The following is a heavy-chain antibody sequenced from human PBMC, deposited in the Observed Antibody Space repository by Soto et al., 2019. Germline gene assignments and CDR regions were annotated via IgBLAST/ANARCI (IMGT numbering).Heavy chain of an antibody. J-gene: IGHJ4*01. CDR2: IYPGDSET. D-gene: IGHD4-4*01. V-gene: IGHV5-51*01. Sequence: GCSSVSYGSGCVRQINRKGLEWMGIIYPGDSETRYSPSFQGQVTISADTSISTAYLQWSSLKASDTAMYYCARHLPSNSVHITPVAPAYWGHGTLVP. CDR3: ARHLPSNSVHITPVAPAY. CDR1: GCSSVSYG.